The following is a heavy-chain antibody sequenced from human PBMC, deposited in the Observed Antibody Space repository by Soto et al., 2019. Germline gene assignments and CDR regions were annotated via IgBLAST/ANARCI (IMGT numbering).Heavy chain of an antibody. Sequence: ASVKVSCKASGYTFTSYAMHWVRQAPGQRLEWMGWINAGNGNTKYSQKFQGRVTITRDTSASTAYMELSSLRSEDTAVYYCARDLCSGGSCYTPWFDPWGQGTLVTVSS. CDR2: INAGNGNT. V-gene: IGHV1-3*01. D-gene: IGHD2-15*01. CDR3: ARDLCSGGSCYTPWFDP. J-gene: IGHJ5*02. CDR1: GYTFTSYA.